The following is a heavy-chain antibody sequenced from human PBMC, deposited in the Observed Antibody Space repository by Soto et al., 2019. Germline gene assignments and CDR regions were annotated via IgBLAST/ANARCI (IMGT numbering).Heavy chain of an antibody. J-gene: IGHJ5*02. CDR2: ISYDGSNK. CDR3: AKDLRSGSYLSGWFDP. V-gene: IGHV3-30*18. D-gene: IGHD1-26*01. Sequence: QVQLVESGGGVVQPGRSLRLSCAASGFTFSSYGMHWVRQAPGKGLEWVAVISYDGSNKYYADSVKGRFTISRDNSKNTLYLQMNSLRAEDTAVYYCAKDLRSGSYLSGWFDPWGQGTLVTVSS. CDR1: GFTFSSYG.